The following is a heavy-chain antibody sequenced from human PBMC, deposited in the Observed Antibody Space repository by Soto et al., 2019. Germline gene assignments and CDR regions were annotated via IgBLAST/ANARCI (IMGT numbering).Heavy chain of an antibody. D-gene: IGHD6-6*01. CDR3: ASGPYTSSSGGYYYYYMDV. J-gene: IGHJ6*03. CDR1: GGTFSSYA. CDR2: IVPMFGIP. V-gene: IGHV1-69*02. Sequence: QVQLVQSGAEVKKPGSSVKVSCKASGGTFSSYAINWVRQAPGQGLEWMGRIVPMFGIPNFAPKFQGRVTMTADRSTTTAYMELSSLRSEDTAVYYCASGPYTSSSGGYYYYYMDVWAKGPRSPSP.